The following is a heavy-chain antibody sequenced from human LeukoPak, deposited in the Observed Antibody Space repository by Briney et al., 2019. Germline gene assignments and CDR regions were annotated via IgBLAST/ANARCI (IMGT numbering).Heavy chain of an antibody. CDR2: INPSGGST. V-gene: IGHV1-46*01. CDR3: ARTYSSSPFDY. Sequence: GASVKVSCKASGYTFTSYYMHWVRQAPGQGLEWMGIINPSGGSTSYAQKFQGRVTMTRDMSTSTVYMELRSLRSDDTAVYYCARTYSSSPFDYWGQGTLVTVSS. J-gene: IGHJ4*02. D-gene: IGHD6-6*01. CDR1: GYTFTSYY.